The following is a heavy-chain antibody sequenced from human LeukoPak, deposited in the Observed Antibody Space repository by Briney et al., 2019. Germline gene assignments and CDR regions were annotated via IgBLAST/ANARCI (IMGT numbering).Heavy chain of an antibody. CDR2: IRSKIDGETI. V-gene: IGHV3-15*01. CDR1: GFSFNNAY. CDR3: TTAGISGTRWYYNGMDV. J-gene: IGHJ6*02. Sequence: PGGSLRLSCGASGFSFNNAYMSWVRQAPGKGPEWVGLIRSKIDGETIEYAAPVKDRFVISRDDSKNTVYLQMTSLKIGDTAVYYCTTAGISGTRWYYNGMDVWGQGTTVTVSS. D-gene: IGHD1-20*01.